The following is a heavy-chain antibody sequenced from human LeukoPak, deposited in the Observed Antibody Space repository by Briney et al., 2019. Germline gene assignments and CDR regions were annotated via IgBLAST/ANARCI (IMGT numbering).Heavy chain of an antibody. D-gene: IGHD7-27*01. Sequence: GGTLRLSCAASGLIFRNYGMNWVRQAPGKGLEWLSGISPRGGGTYYADSVKGRFTISRDDSKNTLSLQMNSLRVEDTAVYYCGRDLAWGAFDYWGQGTLVTVSS. CDR2: ISPRGGGT. CDR3: GRDLAWGAFDY. J-gene: IGHJ4*02. V-gene: IGHV3-23*01. CDR1: GLIFRNYG.